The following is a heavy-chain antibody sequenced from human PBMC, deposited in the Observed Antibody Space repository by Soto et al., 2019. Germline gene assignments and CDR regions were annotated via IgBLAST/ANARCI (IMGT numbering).Heavy chain of an antibody. V-gene: IGHV1-18*01. D-gene: IGHD3-9*01. Sequence: ASVKVSCKASGYTFSSYGINWVRQAPGQGLEWMGWISAYNGNTNYAQKLQGRVTMTTDTSTSTAYMELRSLRSDDTAVYYCARASLGYDILTGYLPQSYYYYGMDVWGQGTTVTVSS. J-gene: IGHJ6*02. CDR1: GYTFSSYG. CDR3: ARASLGYDILTGYLPQSYYYYGMDV. CDR2: ISAYNGNT.